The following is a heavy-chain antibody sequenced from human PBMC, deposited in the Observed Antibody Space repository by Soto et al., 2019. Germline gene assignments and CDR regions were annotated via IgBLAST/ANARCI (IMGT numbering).Heavy chain of an antibody. CDR3: AKDQYYYDSSGYYSY. CDR2: ISGSGGST. J-gene: IGHJ4*02. V-gene: IGHV3-23*01. CDR1: GFTFSSYA. D-gene: IGHD3-22*01. Sequence: PGGSLRVSCAASGFTFSSYAMSWVRKDPGKGLEWVSAISGSGGSTYYADSVKGRFTISRDNSKNTLYLQMNSLRAEDTAVYYCAKDQYYYDSSGYYSYWGQGTLVTVSS.